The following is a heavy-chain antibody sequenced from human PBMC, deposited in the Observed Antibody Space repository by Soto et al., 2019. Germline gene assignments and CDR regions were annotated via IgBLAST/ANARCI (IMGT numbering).Heavy chain of an antibody. J-gene: IGHJ4*02. Sequence: PSGTLSLTCTVSGRSVSNSYWGWIRQPPGKGLEWVAYVYYSGSTNYNPSLGSRVTISRDNSKNTLYLQMNSLRAEDTAVYYCAKTFIVGWLQSPGAYWGQGTLVTVSS. CDR3: AKTFIVGWLQSPGAY. CDR2: VYYSGST. V-gene: IGHV4-59*02. D-gene: IGHD5-12*01. CDR1: GRSVSNSY.